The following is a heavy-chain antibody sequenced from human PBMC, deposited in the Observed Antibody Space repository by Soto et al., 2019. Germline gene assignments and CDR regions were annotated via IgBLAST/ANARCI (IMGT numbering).Heavy chain of an antibody. CDR1: GFTFSGSA. CDR3: PRYADGDYGGGGY. CDR2: IRSKANSYTT. Sequence: EVQLVESGGGLVQPGGSLKLSCAASGFTFSGSAMHWVRQASGKGLEWVGRIRSKANSYTTAYAASVKGRFTISRDDSKNTGYLQMNRLKTGDTAVYYCPRYADGDYGGGGYWGQGTLVTVSS. D-gene: IGHD4-17*01. J-gene: IGHJ4*02. V-gene: IGHV3-73*02.